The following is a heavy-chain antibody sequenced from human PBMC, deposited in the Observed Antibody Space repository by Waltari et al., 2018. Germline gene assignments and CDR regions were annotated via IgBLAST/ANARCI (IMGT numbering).Heavy chain of an antibody. Sequence: QVQLVQSGAEVKKPGSSVKVSCKASGGTFSSYAISWVRQAPGQGLEWMGRINPNSGGTNYAQKFQGRVTMTRDTSISTAYMELSRLRSDDTAVYYCARDEAVAGTAFDPWGQGTLVTISS. CDR3: ARDEAVAGTAFDP. CDR2: INPNSGGT. V-gene: IGHV1-2*06. J-gene: IGHJ5*02. D-gene: IGHD6-19*01. CDR1: GGTFSSYA.